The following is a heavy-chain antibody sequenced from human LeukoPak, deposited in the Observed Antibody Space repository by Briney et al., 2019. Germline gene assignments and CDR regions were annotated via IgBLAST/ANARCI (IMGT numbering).Heavy chain of an antibody. CDR3: AKFTSGEVRYFDY. V-gene: IGHV3-23*01. CDR2: ISGSGGST. D-gene: IGHD3-10*01. CDR1: GFTFSSYA. J-gene: IGHJ4*02. Sequence: GGSLRLSCAASGFTFSSYAMSWVRQAPGKGLEWVSAISGSGGSTYYADSVKGRFTISRDNSKNTLYLQMNSLRAEDTAVYCCAKFTSGEVRYFDYWGQGTLVTVSS.